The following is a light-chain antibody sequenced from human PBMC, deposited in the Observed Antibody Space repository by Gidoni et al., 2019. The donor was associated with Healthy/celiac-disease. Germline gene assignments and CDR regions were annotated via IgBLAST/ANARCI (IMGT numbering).Light chain of an antibody. Sequence: DIVMTQSHDSLAVSLGERATINCKSSPSVLYSSNNKNYLAWYQQKPGQPPKLLIYWASTRESGVPDRFSGSGSGTDFTLTISSLQAEDVAVYYCQQYYSTRTFGQGTKVEIK. CDR3: QQYYSTRT. CDR2: WAS. V-gene: IGKV4-1*01. J-gene: IGKJ1*01. CDR1: PSVLYSSNNKNY.